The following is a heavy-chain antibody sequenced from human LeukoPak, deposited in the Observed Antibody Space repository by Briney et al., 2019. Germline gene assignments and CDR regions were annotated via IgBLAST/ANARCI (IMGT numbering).Heavy chain of an antibody. Sequence: GGSLSLSCAASGFTFSDFYMTWIRQAPGKGLVWVSRINSDGSSTSYADSVKGRFTISRDNAKNTLYLQMNSLRAEDTAVYYCARVQGHPPNGLDIWGQGTMVTVSS. D-gene: IGHD2-8*01. V-gene: IGHV3-74*01. CDR2: INSDGSST. CDR1: GFTFSDFY. CDR3: ARVQGHPPNGLDI. J-gene: IGHJ3*02.